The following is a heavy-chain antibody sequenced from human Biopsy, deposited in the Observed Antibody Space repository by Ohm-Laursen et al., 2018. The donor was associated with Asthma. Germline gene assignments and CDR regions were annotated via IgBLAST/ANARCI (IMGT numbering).Heavy chain of an antibody. CDR3: ARSSHINWGGYFDY. CDR1: GGMFGSYA. J-gene: IGHJ4*02. D-gene: IGHD7-27*01. Sequence: SVKVSCKASGGMFGSYAISWVRQAPGQGLEWMGGIIPIFGTANYAQKFQGRVTITADESTSTAYMELSSLRSEDTAVYYCARSSHINWGGYFDYWGQGTLVTVSS. V-gene: IGHV1-69*13. CDR2: IIPIFGTA.